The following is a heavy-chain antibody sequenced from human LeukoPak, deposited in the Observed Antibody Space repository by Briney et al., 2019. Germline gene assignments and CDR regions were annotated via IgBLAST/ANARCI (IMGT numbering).Heavy chain of an antibody. CDR2: MNPESGGT. V-gene: IGHV1-8*01. CDR3: TRAIRHQLLSDY. J-gene: IGHJ4*02. Sequence: ASVKVSCKASGYTFSNYDINWVRQATGQGREWMGWMNPESGGTGYSQKFQGRVTMTRDSSRSTAYMELISLRFEDTAIYYCTRAIRHQLLSDYWGQGTLVTVSS. D-gene: IGHD2-21*01. CDR1: GYTFSNYD.